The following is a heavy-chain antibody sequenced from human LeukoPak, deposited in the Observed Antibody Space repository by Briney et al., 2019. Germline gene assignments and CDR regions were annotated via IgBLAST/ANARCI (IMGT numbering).Heavy chain of an antibody. CDR3: AKGNQWLLWGGAHFDF. CDR2: ICGTGGTT. V-gene: IGHV3-23*01. D-gene: IGHD6-19*01. CDR1: GFTFSSYA. J-gene: IGHJ4*02. Sequence: GGSLRLSCAASGFTFSSYAMSWLRQAPGKGLEWVSAICGTGGTTYYADSVKGRVSISRDYSKNTLYLQMNSLRAEDTAVYYCAKGNQWLLWGGAHFDFWGQGTLVTVSS.